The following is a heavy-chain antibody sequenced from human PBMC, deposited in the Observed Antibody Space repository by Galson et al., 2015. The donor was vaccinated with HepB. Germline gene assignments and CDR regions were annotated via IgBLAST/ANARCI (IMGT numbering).Heavy chain of an antibody. J-gene: IGHJ4*02. CDR2: IKQDGSEK. V-gene: IGHV3-7*03. CDR1: GFTFSSYW. CDR3: ARVNYGDYEGSFDY. Sequence: SLRLSCAASGFTFSSYWMSWVRQAPGKGLEWVANIKQDGSEKYYMDSVKGRFTISRDNAKNSLYLQMNSLRAEDTAVYYCARVNYGDYEGSFDYWGQGTLVTVSS. D-gene: IGHD4-17*01.